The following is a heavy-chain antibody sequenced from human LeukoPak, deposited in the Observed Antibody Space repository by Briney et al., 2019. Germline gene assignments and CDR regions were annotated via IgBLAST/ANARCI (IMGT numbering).Heavy chain of an antibody. CDR3: ARPHYDFWSGYPYYFDY. V-gene: IGHV5-51*01. Sequence: GESLKISCKGSGYTFTNYWIGWVRQMPGKGLEFMGIIYPGNSDTRYSPSFQGQVTISADKSITTAYLHWSSLKASDTAIYYCARPHYDFWSGYPYYFDYWGQGTLVTVSS. J-gene: IGHJ4*02. CDR2: IYPGNSDT. CDR1: GYTFTNYW. D-gene: IGHD3-3*01.